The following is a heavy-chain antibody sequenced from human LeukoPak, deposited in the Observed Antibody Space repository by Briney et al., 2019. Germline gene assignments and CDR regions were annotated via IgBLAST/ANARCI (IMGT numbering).Heavy chain of an antibody. CDR3: ARGRAYYDSTGYGY. CDR1: GGSISSYY. CDR2: IYTSGST. J-gene: IGHJ4*02. Sequence: SETLSLTCTVSGGSISSYYWSWIRQPAGKGLEWIGRIYTSGSTNYNPSLKSRVTISVDTSKNQFSLKLSSVTAADTAVYYCARGRAYYDSTGYGYWGQGTLVTVSS. D-gene: IGHD3-22*01. V-gene: IGHV4-4*07.